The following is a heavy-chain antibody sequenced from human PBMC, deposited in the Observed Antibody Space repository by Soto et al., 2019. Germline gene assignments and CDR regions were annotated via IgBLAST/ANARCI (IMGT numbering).Heavy chain of an antibody. V-gene: IGHV4-39*01. CDR1: GGSISSSSYY. CDR3: ARGSAYNWFDP. J-gene: IGHJ5*02. CDR2: IYYSGST. D-gene: IGHD3-10*01. Sequence: SETLSLTCTVSGGSISSSSYYWGWIRQPPGKGLEWIGSIYYSGSTYYNPSLKSRVTISVDTSKNQFSLKLSSVTAAGTAVYYCARGSAYNWFDPWGQGTLVTVSS.